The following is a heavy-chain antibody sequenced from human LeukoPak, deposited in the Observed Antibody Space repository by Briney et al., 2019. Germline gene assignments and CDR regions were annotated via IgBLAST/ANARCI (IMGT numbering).Heavy chain of an antibody. CDR3: ARTYMYGSFPVYHVYMDV. CDR1: AGSISGFF. Sequence: PSETLSLTCTVSAGSISGFFWSWIRQPPGKGLEWIGYISYSGSINYNPSLKSRVTISADTSKNQVSLKLSSVTAADTAVYYCARTYMYGSFPVYHVYMDVWGKGTTVTVSS. J-gene: IGHJ6*03. CDR2: ISYSGSI. D-gene: IGHD3-10*01. V-gene: IGHV4-59*01.